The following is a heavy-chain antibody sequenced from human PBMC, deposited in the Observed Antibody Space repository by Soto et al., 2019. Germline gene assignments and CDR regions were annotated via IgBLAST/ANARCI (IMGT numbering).Heavy chain of an antibody. V-gene: IGHV1-2*02. J-gene: IGHJ4*02. D-gene: IGHD6-6*01. CDR3: AIDYSSSHAEYYFDY. CDR1: GYTFTGYY. Sequence: QVQLVQSGAEVKKPGASVKVSCKASGYTFTGYYMHWVRQAPGQGLEWMGWINPNSGGTNYAQKFQGRVTMTRDTSISTAYMELSRLRSDDTAVYYCAIDYSSSHAEYYFDYWGQGTLVTVSS. CDR2: INPNSGGT.